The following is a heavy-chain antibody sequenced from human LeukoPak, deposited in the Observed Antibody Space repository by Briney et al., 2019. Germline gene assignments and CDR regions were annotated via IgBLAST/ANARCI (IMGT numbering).Heavy chain of an antibody. Sequence: ASVKVSCKASGYTFTGYTIHWVRQAPGERLEWMGWMNAGAYYSQKFQGRVTFTRDTSATTAYMEVNSLRSEDTAVYYCARARPPSAAAGTGVWFDPWGQGTLVTVSS. CDR1: GYTFTGYT. CDR3: ARARPPSAAAGTGVWFDP. CDR2: MNAGA. J-gene: IGHJ5*02. D-gene: IGHD6-13*01. V-gene: IGHV1-3*01.